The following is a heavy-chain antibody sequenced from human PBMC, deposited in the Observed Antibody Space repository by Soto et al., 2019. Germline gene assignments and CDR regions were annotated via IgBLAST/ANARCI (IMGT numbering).Heavy chain of an antibody. Sequence: GGSLRLSCAASGFTFSTYDMSWVRQAPGKGLEWVSSISSGATYRYYADSVRGRFTISRDNTKDSLYLQMNSLRAKDTAVYYCASRSCTSGLCPLEFWGQGTLVTVSS. CDR2: ISSGATYR. J-gene: IGHJ4*02. D-gene: IGHD2-8*01. CDR3: ASRSCTSGLCPLEF. V-gene: IGHV3-21*01. CDR1: GFTFSTYD.